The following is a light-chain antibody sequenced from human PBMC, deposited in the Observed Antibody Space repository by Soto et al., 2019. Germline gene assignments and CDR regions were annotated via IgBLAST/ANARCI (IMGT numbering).Light chain of an antibody. CDR3: ASYTDNTTPPHV. J-gene: IGLJ1*01. Sequence: QSALTQPASVSGSPGQSIIISCTGTSSDIGGYHYVSWYQQHPDKAPKLMIYDVSFRPSGVSNRFSASKSGNTASLTISGLQAEDEADYYCASYTDNTTPPHVFGTGTKLTVL. CDR2: DVS. CDR1: SSDIGGYHY. V-gene: IGLV2-14*03.